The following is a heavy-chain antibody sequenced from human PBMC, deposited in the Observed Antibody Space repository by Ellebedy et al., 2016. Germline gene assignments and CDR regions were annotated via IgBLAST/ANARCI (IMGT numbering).Heavy chain of an antibody. J-gene: IGHJ4*02. Sequence: SETLSLTXTVSGGSISSYYWSWIRQPAGKGLEWIGRIYTSGSTNYNPSLKSRVTMSIDTSKNQFSLKLSSVTAADTAVYWCARGPKSRGYSAGGGYFDYWGQGTLVTGSS. CDR3: ARGPKSRGYSAGGGYFDY. CDR1: GGSISSYY. V-gene: IGHV4-4*07. CDR2: IYTSGST. D-gene: IGHD3-22*01.